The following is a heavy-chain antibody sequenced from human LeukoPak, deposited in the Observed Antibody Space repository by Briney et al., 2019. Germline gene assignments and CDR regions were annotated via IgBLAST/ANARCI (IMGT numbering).Heavy chain of an antibody. J-gene: IGHJ5*02. V-gene: IGHV4-39*01. CDR2: IYYSGST. D-gene: IGHD2-2*01. CDR3: AREYQLANWFDP. Sequence: SETLSLTCTVSGGSISSSSYYWGWIRQPPGKGLEWIGSIYYSGSTYYNPSPKSRVTISVDTSKNQFSLKLSSVTAADTAVYYCAREYQLANWFDPWGQGTLVTVSS. CDR1: GGSISSSSYY.